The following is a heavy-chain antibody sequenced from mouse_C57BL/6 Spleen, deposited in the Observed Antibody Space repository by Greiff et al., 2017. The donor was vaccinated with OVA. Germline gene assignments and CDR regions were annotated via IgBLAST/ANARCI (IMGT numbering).Heavy chain of an antibody. D-gene: IGHD1-1*01. CDR3: TRGDSSGYRWYFDV. Sequence: EVQVVESGEGLVKPGGSLKLSCAASGFTFSSYAMSWVRQTPEKRLEWVAYISSGGDYIYYADTVKGRFTISRDNARNTLYLQMRSLKSEDTAMYYCTRGDSSGYRWYFDVWGTGTTVTVSA. J-gene: IGHJ1*03. CDR1: GFTFSSYA. CDR2: ISSGGDYI. V-gene: IGHV5-9-1*02.